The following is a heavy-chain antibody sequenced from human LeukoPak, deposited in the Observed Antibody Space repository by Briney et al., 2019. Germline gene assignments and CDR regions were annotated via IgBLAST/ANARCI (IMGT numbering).Heavy chain of an antibody. D-gene: IGHD2-8*01. CDR2: ISDSGGSP. Sequence: PGGSLRLPCAASGITFSRFAMSWVRQAPGKGLEWVSGISDSGGSPYYADSVKGRFTISRDNSKNTLYLQMNGLRAEDTAIYYCATYRRGYHDTNESYYFDYWGQGTLVTVSS. CDR3: ATYRRGYHDTNESYYFDY. V-gene: IGHV3-23*01. CDR1: GITFSRFA. J-gene: IGHJ4*02.